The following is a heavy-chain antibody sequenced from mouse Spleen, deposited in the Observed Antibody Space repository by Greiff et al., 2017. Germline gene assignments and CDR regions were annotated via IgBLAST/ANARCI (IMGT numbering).Heavy chain of an antibody. CDR1: GFTFSNYW. CDR2: IRLKSNNYAT. D-gene: IGHD1-1*01. CDR3: TREDYGDAMDY. Sequence: EVQGVESGGGLVQPGGSMKLSCVASGFTFSNYWMNWVRQSPEKGLEWVAEIRLKSNNYATHYAESVKGRFTISRDDSKSSVYLQMNNLRAEDTGIYYCTREDYGDAMDYWGQGTSVTVSS. J-gene: IGHJ4*01. V-gene: IGHV6-6*02.